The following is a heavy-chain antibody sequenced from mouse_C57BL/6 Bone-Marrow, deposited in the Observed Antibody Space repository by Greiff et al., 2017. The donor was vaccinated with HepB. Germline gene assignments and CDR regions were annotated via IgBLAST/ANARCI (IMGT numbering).Heavy chain of an antibody. CDR3: AVFITTVVATDYAMDY. CDR1: GYTFTSYW. CDR2: IHPSDSDT. V-gene: IGHV1-74*01. Sequence: VQLQQPGAELVKPGASVKVSCKASGYTFTSYWMHWVKQRPGQGLEWIGRIHPSDSDTNYNQKFKGKATLTVDKSSSTAYMQLSSLTSEDSAVYYCAVFITTVVATDYAMDYWGQGTSVTVSS. J-gene: IGHJ4*01. D-gene: IGHD1-1*01.